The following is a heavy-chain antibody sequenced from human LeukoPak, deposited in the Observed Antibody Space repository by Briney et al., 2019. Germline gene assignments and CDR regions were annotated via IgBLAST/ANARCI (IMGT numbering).Heavy chain of an antibody. CDR3: VKSMRGYSYGSPDYFDY. CDR2: INTNGDRT. D-gene: IGHD5-18*01. Sequence: SGGSLRLSCSASGFTFRSYVMHWVRQAPEKGLEYVSLINTNGDRTYYADSVKGGFTISRDNSKNTLYIQMSSLRAEDTAVYYCVKSMRGYSYGSPDYFDYWGQGTLVTVSS. V-gene: IGHV3-64*05. J-gene: IGHJ4*02. CDR1: GFTFRSYV.